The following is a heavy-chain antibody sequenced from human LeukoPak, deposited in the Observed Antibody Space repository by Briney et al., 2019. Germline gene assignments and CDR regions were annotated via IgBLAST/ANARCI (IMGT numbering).Heavy chain of an antibody. Sequence: GGSLRLSCAASGFTFSSYWMSWVRQAPGKGLEWVANVKQDGSEKYYVDSVKGRFTISRDNAKNSLYLQMNSLRAEDTAVYYCARVRITMIVVVPYFDYWGQGTLVTVSS. CDR3: ARVRITMIVVVPYFDY. D-gene: IGHD3-22*01. CDR2: VKQDGSEK. J-gene: IGHJ4*02. CDR1: GFTFSSYW. V-gene: IGHV3-7*01.